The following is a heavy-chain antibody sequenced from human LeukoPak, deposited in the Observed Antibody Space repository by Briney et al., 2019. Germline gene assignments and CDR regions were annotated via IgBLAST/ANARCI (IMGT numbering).Heavy chain of an antibody. CDR2: ISSSGSTI. D-gene: IGHD3-10*02. CDR3: AELGITMIGGV. V-gene: IGHV3-48*03. J-gene: IGHJ6*04. Sequence: GGSRRLSWAASGFTFDDYGMSWVRQAPGKGLEGVSYISSSGSTIYYADSVKGGFTISRDNANTSLYLQMNSLRAEDTAVYYCAELGITMIGGVWGKGTTVTISS. CDR1: GFTFDDYG.